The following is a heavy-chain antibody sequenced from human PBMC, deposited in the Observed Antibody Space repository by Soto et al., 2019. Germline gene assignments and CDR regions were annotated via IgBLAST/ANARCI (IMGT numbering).Heavy chain of an antibody. CDR1: GGTFSSYT. Sequence: GASVKVSCKASGGTFSSYTISWVRQAPGQGLEWMGRIIPILGIADYAQKFQGRVTITADKSTSTAYMELSSLRSEDTAVYYCARDTEEYSGFRFAFDIWGQGTMVTVPS. J-gene: IGHJ3*02. CDR3: ARDTEEYSGFRFAFDI. D-gene: IGHD5-12*01. V-gene: IGHV1-69*04. CDR2: IIPILGIA.